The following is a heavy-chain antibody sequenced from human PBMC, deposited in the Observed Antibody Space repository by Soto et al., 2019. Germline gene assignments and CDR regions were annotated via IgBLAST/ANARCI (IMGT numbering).Heavy chain of an antibody. CDR1: GGTFNRYA. D-gene: IGHD6-19*01. CDR2: ITPMFGTG. V-gene: IGHV1-69*12. CDR3: AQTLGSAVAGPGRFDL. J-gene: IGHJ2*01. Sequence: QVQLVQSGAEVKKPGSSVKVSCRASGGTFNRYAISWLRQAPGQGPEWMGGITPMFGTGNYAQKFQGRVTITADESTTTVHMELRRLTSEDSAVYYYAQTLGSAVAGPGRFDLWGRGTRVIVSS.